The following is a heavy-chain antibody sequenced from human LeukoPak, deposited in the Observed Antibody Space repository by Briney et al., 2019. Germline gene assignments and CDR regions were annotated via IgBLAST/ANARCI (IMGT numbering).Heavy chain of an antibody. CDR2: AYYNGRT. J-gene: IGHJ4*02. V-gene: IGHV4-59*01. D-gene: IGHD3-3*01. CDR1: GDSISRYY. CDR3: ARSYDTNFDY. Sequence: SETLSLTCSVPGDSISRYYWSWIRQPPGKGLEWIGYAYYNGRTSYNPSLKSRVTISIDRSKNQFSLKLSSVAAADTAVYYCARSYDTNFDYWGQGTLVTVSS.